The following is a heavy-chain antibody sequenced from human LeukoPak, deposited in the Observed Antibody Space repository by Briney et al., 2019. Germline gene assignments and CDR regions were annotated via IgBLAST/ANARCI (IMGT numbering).Heavy chain of an antibody. CDR2: INPSGGST. Sequence: ASVKVSCKASGYTFTSYFIHWVRQAPGQGLEWMGIINPSGGSTNYAQKFQGRVTMTRDTSTSTVYMELSSLRSEDTAVYYCATAKFGGNSYFDYSGQGTLVTVSS. CDR1: GYTFTSYF. V-gene: IGHV1-46*01. D-gene: IGHD4-23*01. CDR3: ATAKFGGNSYFDY. J-gene: IGHJ4*02.